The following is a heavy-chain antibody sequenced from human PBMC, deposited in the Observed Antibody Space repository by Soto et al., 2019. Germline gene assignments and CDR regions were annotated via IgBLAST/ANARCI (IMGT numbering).Heavy chain of an antibody. J-gene: IGHJ4*02. CDR1: GYTFTSYD. D-gene: IGHD4-17*01. CDR2: MNPNSGNT. CDR3: ARTLYGDNVDY. Sequence: QVQLVQSGAEVKKPGASVKVSCKASGYTFTSYDINWVRQATGQGLEWMGWMNPNSGNTGHEQKFQGRVTMIRKTSTRTAYMELSSLRSEDTAVYYYARTLYGDNVDYWGQGTLFTVSS. V-gene: IGHV1-8*01.